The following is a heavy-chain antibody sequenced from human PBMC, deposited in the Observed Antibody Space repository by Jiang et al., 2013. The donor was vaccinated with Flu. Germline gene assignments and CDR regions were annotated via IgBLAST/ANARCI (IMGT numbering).Heavy chain of an antibody. CDR1: GYTFSTYA. J-gene: IGHJ4*02. CDR3: SRASVAKYYYESTGYSLED. Sequence: GAEVKKPGASVKVSCKASGYTFSTYAIHWVRQAPGQRLQWMGWINAGNANTKYSQEFQGRVTISRDASASTVYMQLSSLTSEDTAVYFCSRASVAKYYYESTGYSLEDWGQGTLVTSPQ. CDR2: INAGNANT. D-gene: IGHD3-22*01. V-gene: IGHV1-3*01.